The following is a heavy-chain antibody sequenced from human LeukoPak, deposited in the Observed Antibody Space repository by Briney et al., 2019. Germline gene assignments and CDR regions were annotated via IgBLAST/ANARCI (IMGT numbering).Heavy chain of an antibody. CDR3: AREAYCSGGSCYRPWGY. CDR1: GYTFTGYY. J-gene: IGHJ4*02. CDR2: INPNSGGT. Sequence: ASVKVSCKASGYTFTGYYMHWVRQAPGQGLEWMGWINPNSGGTNYAQKFQGRVTMTRDTSISTAYMELSRLRSDDTAVYYCAREAYCSGGSCYRPWGYWGQGTLVTVSS. D-gene: IGHD2-15*01. V-gene: IGHV1-2*02.